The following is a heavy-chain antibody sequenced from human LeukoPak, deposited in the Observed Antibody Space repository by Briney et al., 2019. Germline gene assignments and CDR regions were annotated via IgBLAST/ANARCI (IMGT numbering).Heavy chain of an antibody. D-gene: IGHD3-10*01. Sequence: SETLSLTCTVTGGSISSYYWSWIRQPPGKGLEWIGYIYYSGSTNYNPSLKSRVTISVDTSKNQFSLKLSSVTAADTAVYYCARSSITMVRGVRRSNYYYYYMDVWGKGATVTISS. CDR2: IYYSGST. V-gene: IGHV4-59*01. CDR1: GGSISSYY. J-gene: IGHJ6*03. CDR3: ARSSITMVRGVRRSNYYYYYMDV.